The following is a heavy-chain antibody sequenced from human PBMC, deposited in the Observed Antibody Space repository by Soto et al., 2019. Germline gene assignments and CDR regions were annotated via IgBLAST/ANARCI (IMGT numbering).Heavy chain of an antibody. Sequence: QPQLVQSGPEVRKPGASVNVSCKASGYTFTTYGISWVRQAPGQGLEWMGWIGGYNGDSHNAQKFQGRLTMTTDTSTKTACMELRSLRPDDTSVYYCARVGTNGWLLASGNGGQGNLVMVPS. J-gene: IGHJ4*02. CDR1: GYTFTTYG. D-gene: IGHD2-8*01. V-gene: IGHV1-18*04. CDR3: ARVGTNGWLLASGN. CDR2: IGGYNGDS.